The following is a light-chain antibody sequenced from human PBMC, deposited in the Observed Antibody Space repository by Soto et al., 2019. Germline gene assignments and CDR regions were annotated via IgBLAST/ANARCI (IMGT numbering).Light chain of an antibody. V-gene: IGLV2-8*01. CDR2: EVS. CDR3: SSSAGSSNWV. J-gene: IGLJ3*02. Sequence: QSALTQPPSASGSPGQSVTISCTGTSSDVGGYKYVSWYQQHPGKAPKLLIYEVSKRPSGVPDRFSGSKSGNTASLTVSGLQAADEADYYCSSSAGSSNWVFGGGTKLTVL. CDR1: SSDVGGYKY.